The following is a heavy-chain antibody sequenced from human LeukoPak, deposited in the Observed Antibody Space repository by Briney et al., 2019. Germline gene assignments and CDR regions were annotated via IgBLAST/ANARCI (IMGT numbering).Heavy chain of an antibody. CDR1: GGSISSYY. Sequence: SETLSLTCTVSGGSISSYYWSWIRQPAGKGLEWIGRIYTSGSTNYNPSLKSRVTMSVDTSKNQFSLKLSSVTAADTAVYYCARELGEWLLSYYYYYYYMDVWGKGTTVTISS. CDR3: ARELGEWLLSYYYYYYYMDV. D-gene: IGHD3-3*01. J-gene: IGHJ6*03. V-gene: IGHV4-4*07. CDR2: IYTSGST.